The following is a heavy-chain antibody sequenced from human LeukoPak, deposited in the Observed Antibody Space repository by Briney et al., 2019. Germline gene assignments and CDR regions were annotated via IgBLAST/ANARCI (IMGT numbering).Heavy chain of an antibody. CDR1: GFTVSSNY. D-gene: IGHD1-1*01. Sequence: GGSLRLSCAASGFTVSSNYMSWVRQAPRKGPEWVSVIYSGGSTYYADSVKGRFTISRDNSKNTLYLQMNSLRAEDTAVYYCARGMSVQLERRGYYYYYMDVWGKGTTVTVSS. V-gene: IGHV3-53*01. CDR3: ARGMSVQLERRGYYYYYMDV. CDR2: IYSGGST. J-gene: IGHJ6*03.